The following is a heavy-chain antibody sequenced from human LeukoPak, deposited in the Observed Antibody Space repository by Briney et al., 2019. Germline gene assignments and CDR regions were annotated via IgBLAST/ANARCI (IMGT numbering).Heavy chain of an antibody. Sequence: GGSLRLSCAASGFTFSSYGMTWVRQAPGKGLEWVSYISSSSGTICYADSVKGRFTISRDNAKNSLYLQLNSLRAEDTAVYYCARSLVVGATYPYHWGQGTLVTVSS. J-gene: IGHJ5*02. CDR3: ARSLVVGATYPYH. V-gene: IGHV3-48*01. CDR2: ISSSSGTI. D-gene: IGHD1-26*01. CDR1: GFTFSSYG.